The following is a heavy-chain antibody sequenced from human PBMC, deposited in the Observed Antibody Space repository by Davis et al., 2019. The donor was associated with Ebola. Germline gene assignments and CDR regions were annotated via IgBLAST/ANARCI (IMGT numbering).Heavy chain of an antibody. Sequence: SVKVSCKASGGTFSSYAISWVRQAPGQGLEWMGRIIPILGIANYAQKFQGRVTLTADKSTSTAYMELSSLRSEDTAVYYCARGGYCSGGSCTRAYYYYGMDVWGQGTTVTVSS. V-gene: IGHV1-69*04. CDR1: GGTFSSYA. J-gene: IGHJ6*02. CDR2: IIPILGIA. CDR3: ARGGYCSGGSCTRAYYYYGMDV. D-gene: IGHD2-15*01.